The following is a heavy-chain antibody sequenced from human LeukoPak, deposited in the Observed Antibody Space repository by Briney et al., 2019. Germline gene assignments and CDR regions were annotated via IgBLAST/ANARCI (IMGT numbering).Heavy chain of an antibody. Sequence: GGSLRLSCAASGFNLNSYWMSWVRQAPGKGLEWVANIKQDGTEKNYVDSVKGRFIISRDNTKKSLYLQMNSLRAEDTALYYCAKDVGYSGYLPDYWGQGTLVTVSS. CDR3: AKDVGYSGYLPDY. CDR1: GFNLNSYW. CDR2: IKQDGTEK. V-gene: IGHV3-7*03. J-gene: IGHJ4*02. D-gene: IGHD5-12*01.